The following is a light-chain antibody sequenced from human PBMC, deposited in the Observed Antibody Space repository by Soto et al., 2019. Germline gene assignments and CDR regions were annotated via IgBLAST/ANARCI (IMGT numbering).Light chain of an antibody. CDR1: QSVLYSSNNKNY. J-gene: IGKJ2*01. Sequence: DIVMTQSPDSLAVSLGERATINCKSSQSVLYSSNNKNYLAWYQQRPGQPPKLLIYWASTRESGVPERFRGSGSGTDFTLTITSLQAEDVAVYYCQQYESTPPTFGQGTKLEIK. V-gene: IGKV4-1*01. CDR3: QQYESTPPT. CDR2: WAS.